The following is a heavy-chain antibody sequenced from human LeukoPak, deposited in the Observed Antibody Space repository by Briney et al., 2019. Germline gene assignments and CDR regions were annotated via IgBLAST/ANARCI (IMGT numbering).Heavy chain of an antibody. V-gene: IGHV5-51*01. Sequence: GESLKISCQGSGYSFTSYWIGWVRQMPGKGLEWMGIIYPGDSDTRYSPSFQGQVTISADKSISTANLQWSSLKASDTAMYYCARRVLDGYNYFDYWGQGTLVTVSS. CDR3: ARRVLDGYNYFDY. CDR1: GYSFTSYW. J-gene: IGHJ4*02. CDR2: IYPGDSDT. D-gene: IGHD5-24*01.